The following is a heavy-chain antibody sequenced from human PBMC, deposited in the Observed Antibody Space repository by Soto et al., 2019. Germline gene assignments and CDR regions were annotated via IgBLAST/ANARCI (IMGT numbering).Heavy chain of an antibody. J-gene: IGHJ4*02. CDR2: INPNSGGT. CDR3: ARDLVGQGYCGNSGY. D-gene: IGHD2-8*02. Sequence: ASVEVSCKASGCTFTGYYMHWVRQAPGQGLEWMGWINPNSGGTNYAQKFQGRVTMTRDTSISTAYMELSRLRSDDTAVYYCARDLVGQGYCGNSGYWGQGTLVTVS. CDR1: GCTFTGYY. V-gene: IGHV1-2*02.